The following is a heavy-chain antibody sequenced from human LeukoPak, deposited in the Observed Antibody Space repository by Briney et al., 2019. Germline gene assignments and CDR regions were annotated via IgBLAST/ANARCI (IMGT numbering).Heavy chain of an antibody. Sequence: GRSLRLSCAAAGFTFSSYGMHWVRQAPGKGLEWVAVISYDGSNKYYADSVKGRFTISRDNSKNTLYLQMNSLGAEDTAVYYCAKDLYYGSAYYYGMDVWGQGTTVTVSS. CDR2: ISYDGSNK. CDR1: GFTFSSYG. V-gene: IGHV3-30*18. D-gene: IGHD3-10*01. CDR3: AKDLYYGSAYYYGMDV. J-gene: IGHJ6*02.